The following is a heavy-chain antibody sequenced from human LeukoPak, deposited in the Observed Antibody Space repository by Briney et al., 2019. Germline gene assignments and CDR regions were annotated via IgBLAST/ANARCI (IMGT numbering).Heavy chain of an antibody. CDR2: ISWNSGIV. CDR1: RFTFDDYA. D-gene: IGHD3-10*01. CDR3: AKDRGSGSSYSGLYYYGMDV. V-gene: IGHV3-9*01. J-gene: IGHJ6*02. Sequence: GGSLRLSCAASRFTFDDYAMHWVRQAPGKGLEWVSSISWNSGIVGYADSVKGRFTISRDNAENSLYLQMNSLKTEDTALYYCAKDRGSGSSYSGLYYYGMDVWGQGTTVTVSS.